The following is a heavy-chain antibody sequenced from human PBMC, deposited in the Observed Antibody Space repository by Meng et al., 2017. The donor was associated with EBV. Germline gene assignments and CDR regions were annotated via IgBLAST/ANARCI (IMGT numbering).Heavy chain of an antibody. V-gene: IGHV4-39*07. CDR3: ARSSPVRFGELSN. Sequence: QLQLQESGPGLVKPSETLSLTCTVSGGSISSSSSYWGLIRQPPGKGLEWIGSIYYSGSTYYNPSLKSRVTISVDTSKNQFSLKLSSVTAADTAVYYCARSSPVRFGELSNWGQGTLVTVAS. CDR1: GGSISSSSSY. D-gene: IGHD3-10*01. CDR2: IYYSGST. J-gene: IGHJ1*01.